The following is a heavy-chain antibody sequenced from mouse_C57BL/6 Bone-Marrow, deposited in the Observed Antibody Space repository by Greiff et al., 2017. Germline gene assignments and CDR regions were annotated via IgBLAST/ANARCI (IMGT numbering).Heavy chain of an antibody. CDR2: IRSKSNNYAT. D-gene: IGHD2-4*01. J-gene: IGHJ4*01. V-gene: IGHV10-1*01. Sequence: EVTLVESGGGLVPPKGSLKLSCAASGFSFNTYAMNWVRQAPGKGLEWVARIRSKSNNYATYYADSVKDRFTINRDDTESMLYLQMNNLKTEDTAMDYCVVITTRVYYAMDYWGQGTSGTVS. CDR1: GFSFNTYA. CDR3: VVITTRVYYAMDY.